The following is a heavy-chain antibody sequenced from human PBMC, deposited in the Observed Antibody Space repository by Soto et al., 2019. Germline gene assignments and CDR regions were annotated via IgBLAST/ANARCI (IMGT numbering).Heavy chain of an antibody. D-gene: IGHD2-2*01. CDR1: GDSISNYY. CDR2: IYHSGST. Sequence: SETLSLTCSFPGDSISNYYWSWIRQPPGKGLEWIGYIYHSGSTYYNPSLKSRVTISVDRSKNQFSMKLSSVTAADTAVYYCARVPDRWGQGTLVTVS. J-gene: IGHJ5*02. V-gene: IGHV4-59*12. CDR3: ARVPDR.